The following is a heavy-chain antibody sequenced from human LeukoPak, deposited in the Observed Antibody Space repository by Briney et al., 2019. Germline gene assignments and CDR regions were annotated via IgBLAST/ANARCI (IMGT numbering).Heavy chain of an antibody. CDR1: AFTFRTYS. Sequence: PGGSLRLSCVASAFTFRTYSMHWVRQAPGKGLEWVSSSSCSSYYIYYADSVKGRFTISRDHAKNSLYLQMNSLRAEDTAVYYCAREGPYYYDSSGYYFLYYYYGMDVWGQGTTVTV. J-gene: IGHJ6*02. D-gene: IGHD3-22*01. V-gene: IGHV3-21*01. CDR2: SSCSSYYI. CDR3: AREGPYYYDSSGYYFLYYYYGMDV.